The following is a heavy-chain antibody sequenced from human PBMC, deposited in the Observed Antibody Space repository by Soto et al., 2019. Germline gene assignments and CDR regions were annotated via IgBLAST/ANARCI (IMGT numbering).Heavy chain of an antibody. J-gene: IGHJ4*02. CDR1: GFTFDDYA. CDR3: ARIYSSTWYGSFFDY. CDR2: ARDKAHSYTT. Sequence: EVQLVESGGGLVQPGRSLRLSCAASGFTFDDYAMHWVRQAPGKGLEWVGRARDKAHSYTTEYAPSVKGRFTISRDDSKNSLYLQMNSLKTEDTAVYYCARIYSSTWYGSFFDYCGQGTLVTVSS. D-gene: IGHD6-13*01. V-gene: IGHV3-72*01.